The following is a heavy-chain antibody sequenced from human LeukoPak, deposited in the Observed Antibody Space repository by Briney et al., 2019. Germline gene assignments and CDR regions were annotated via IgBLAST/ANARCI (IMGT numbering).Heavy chain of an antibody. CDR3: ARGEGYCSGGTCYSGDFYYFDY. D-gene: IGHD2-15*01. CDR2: ISRSSSDI. J-gene: IGHJ4*02. CDR1: GLTFSSYS. Sequence: PGGSLRLSCTASGLTFSSYSMNWVRQAPGKGLEWVSSISRSSSDIYYADSVKGRFTISRDNAKNLVFLQMNSLRVEDTAVYYCARGEGYCSGGTCYSGDFYYFDYWGQGTLVTVSS. V-gene: IGHV3-21*01.